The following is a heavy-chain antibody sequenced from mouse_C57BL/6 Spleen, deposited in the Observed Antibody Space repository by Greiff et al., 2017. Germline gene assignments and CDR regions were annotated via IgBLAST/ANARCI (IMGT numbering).Heavy chain of an antibody. V-gene: IGHV1-81*01. D-gene: IGHD4-1*01. J-gene: IGHJ2*01. CDR2: IYPRSGNT. Sequence: QVQLKESGAELARPGASVKLSCKASGYTFTSYGISWVKQRTGQGLEWIGEIYPRSGNTYYNEKFKGKATLTADKSSSTAYMELRSLTSEDSAVYFCARDLNWSLDYWGQGTTLTVSS. CDR1: GYTFTSYG. CDR3: ARDLNWSLDY.